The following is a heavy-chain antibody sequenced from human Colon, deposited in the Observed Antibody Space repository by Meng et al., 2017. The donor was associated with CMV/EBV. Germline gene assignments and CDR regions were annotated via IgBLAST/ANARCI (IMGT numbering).Heavy chain of an antibody. CDR1: GDTFIGNC. Sequence: GDTFIGNCVHWVRQEPGQGLEWMGWINPRSGGTNYAPKFRGRVTMTSESSINTIYMELSRLKSDDTAIFYCVGLSHGAGPLGYFDLWGQGSLVTVSS. D-gene: IGHD2/OR15-2a*01. J-gene: IGHJ4*02. CDR3: VGLSHGAGPLGYFDL. V-gene: IGHV1-2*02. CDR2: INPRSGGT.